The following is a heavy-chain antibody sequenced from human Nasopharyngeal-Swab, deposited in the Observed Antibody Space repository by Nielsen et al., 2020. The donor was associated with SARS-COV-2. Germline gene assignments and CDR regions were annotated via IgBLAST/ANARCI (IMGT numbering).Heavy chain of an antibody. CDR1: GFTFSSYA. Sequence: ETLSLTCAASGFTFSSYAMSWVRRAPGKGLEWVSIISGSGDTTYYADSVNDRFTISRDNSKNTLYLQMNSLGVEDTAVYYCAKAPYLRGLDVWGQGTTVTVSS. J-gene: IGHJ6*02. CDR2: ISGSGDTT. V-gene: IGHV3-23*01. CDR3: AKAPYLRGLDV. D-gene: IGHD2-21*01.